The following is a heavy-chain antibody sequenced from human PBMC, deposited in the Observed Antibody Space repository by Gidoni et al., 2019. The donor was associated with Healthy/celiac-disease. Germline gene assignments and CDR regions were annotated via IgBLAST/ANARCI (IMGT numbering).Heavy chain of an antibody. Sequence: QVQLQQWGAGLLKPSETLSLTCAVYGGSFSGYYWSWIRQPPGKGLEWIGEINHSGSTNYNPSLKSRVTISVDTSKNQFSLKLSSVTAADTAVYYCARAGCYDFWTPFPSRNWFDPWGQGTLVTVSS. D-gene: IGHD3-3*01. CDR3: ARAGCYDFWTPFPSRNWFDP. J-gene: IGHJ5*02. CDR1: GGSFSGYY. V-gene: IGHV4-34*01. CDR2: INHSGST.